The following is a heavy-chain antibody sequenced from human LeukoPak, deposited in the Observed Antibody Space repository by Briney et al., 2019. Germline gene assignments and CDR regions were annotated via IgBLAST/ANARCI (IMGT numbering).Heavy chain of an antibody. CDR1: GGSISSYY. Sequence: SETLSLTCTVSGGSISSYYWSWIRQSPGKGLEWIGYIYYSGSTNYNPSLKSRVTISVDTSKNQFSLKLSSVTAADTAVYYCARIEYSGYDIDYWGQGTLVTVSS. CDR2: IYYSGST. CDR3: ARIEYSGYDIDY. J-gene: IGHJ4*02. D-gene: IGHD5-12*01. V-gene: IGHV4-59*08.